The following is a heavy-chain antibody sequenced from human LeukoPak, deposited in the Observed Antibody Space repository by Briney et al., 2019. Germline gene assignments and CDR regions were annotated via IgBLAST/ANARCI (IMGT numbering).Heavy chain of an antibody. J-gene: IGHJ4*02. V-gene: IGHV3-23*01. CDR1: GFTFGSYA. D-gene: IGHD4-17*01. CDR3: ANIRIGRWGDYDY. CDR2: ISGSGGST. Sequence: GGSLRLSCAASGFTFGSYAMSWVRQAPGKGLEWVSAISGSGGSTYYADSVKGRFTISRDNSKNTLYLQMNSLRAEDTAVYYCANIRIGRWGDYDYWGQGTLVTVSS.